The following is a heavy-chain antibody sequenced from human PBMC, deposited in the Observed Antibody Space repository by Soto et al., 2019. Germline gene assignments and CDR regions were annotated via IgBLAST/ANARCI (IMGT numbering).Heavy chain of an antibody. CDR1: GYTFTSYD. V-gene: IGHV1-46*01. J-gene: IGHJ3*02. D-gene: IGHD3-22*01. Sequence: ASVKVSCKASGYTFTSYDMNWVRQAPGQGLEWMGIINPSGGSTSYAQKFQGRVTMTRDTSTSTVYMELSSLRSEDTAVYYCARKYYYDSSASDAMDIWGQGTMVTVSS. CDR2: INPSGGST. CDR3: ARKYYYDSSASDAMDI.